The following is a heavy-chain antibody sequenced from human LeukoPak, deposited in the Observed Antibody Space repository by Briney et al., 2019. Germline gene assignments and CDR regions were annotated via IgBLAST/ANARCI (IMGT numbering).Heavy chain of an antibody. CDR3: AKSFDGFGETHFDS. V-gene: IGHV3-23*01. Sequence: PGGSLRLSCVASGFSFSSCAMNWVRQAPGKGLEWVSRISGSGGSSFYARSVKGRFTISRDNSKNTLSLQMNSLRAEDTAVYFCAKSFDGFGETHFDSWGQGTLLTVSS. CDR1: GFSFSSCA. D-gene: IGHD3-10*01. CDR2: ISGSGGSS. J-gene: IGHJ4*02.